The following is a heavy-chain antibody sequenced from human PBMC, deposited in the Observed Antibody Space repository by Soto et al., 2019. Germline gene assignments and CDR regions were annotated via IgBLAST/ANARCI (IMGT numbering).Heavy chain of an antibody. Sequence: SETLSLTCAVSGGSISSSNWWSWVRQPPGKGLEWIREIYHSGSTNYNPSLKSRVTISVDKSKNQFSLKLSSVTAADTAVYYCAREPLRRGGNTHHSFDYWGQGTLVTVSS. CDR2: IYHSGST. V-gene: IGHV4-4*02. D-gene: IGHD1-7*01. CDR3: AREPLRRGGNTHHSFDY. J-gene: IGHJ4*02. CDR1: GGSISSSNW.